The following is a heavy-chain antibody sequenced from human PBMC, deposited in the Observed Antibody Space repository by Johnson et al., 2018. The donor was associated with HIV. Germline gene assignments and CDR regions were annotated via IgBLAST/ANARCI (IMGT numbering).Heavy chain of an antibody. J-gene: IGHJ3*02. D-gene: IGHD2-21*02. CDR1: GFTVSSNY. CDR2: IYSGGST. CDR3: ARGLYALAYCGGDCYPSDAFDI. V-gene: IGHV3-53*01. Sequence: VQLVESGGGLVQPGGSLRLSCAASGFTVSSNYMSWVRQAPGKGLEWVSVIYSGGSTYYTDSVKRRFTISRDNSKNTLYLQMNSLRAEDTAVYDCARGLYALAYCGGDCYPSDAFDIWGQGTMVTVSS.